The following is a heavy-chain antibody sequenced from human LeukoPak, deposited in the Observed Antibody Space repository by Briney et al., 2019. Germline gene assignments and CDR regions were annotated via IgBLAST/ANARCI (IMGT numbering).Heavy chain of an antibody. Sequence: SETLSLTCTVSGGSISSSSYCWGWIRQPPGKGLEWIGSIYYSGSTYYNPSLKSRVTISVDTSKNQFSLKLSSVTAADTAVYYCARQFLVPADGYYYSMDVWGQGTTVTVSS. J-gene: IGHJ6*02. D-gene: IGHD2-2*01. CDR2: IYYSGST. CDR1: GGSISSSSYC. CDR3: ARQFLVPADGYYYSMDV. V-gene: IGHV4-39*01.